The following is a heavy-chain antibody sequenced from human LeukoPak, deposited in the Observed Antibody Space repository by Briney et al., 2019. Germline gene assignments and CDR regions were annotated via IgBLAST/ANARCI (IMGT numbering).Heavy chain of an antibody. CDR2: INPNSGGT. D-gene: IGHD5-24*01. J-gene: IGHJ4*02. CDR1: GYTFSGYY. V-gene: IGHV1-2*02. CDR3: ARDPSSRGNFDY. Sequence: ASVKVSCKASGYTFSGYYMHWVRQAPGQGLEWMGWINPNSGGTNYAQKFQGRVTMTRDTSINTAYVELGSLRSDDTAMYYCARDPSSRGNFDYWGQGTLVTVSS.